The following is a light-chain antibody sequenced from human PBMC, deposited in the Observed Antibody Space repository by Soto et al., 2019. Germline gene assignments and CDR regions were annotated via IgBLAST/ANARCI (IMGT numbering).Light chain of an antibody. V-gene: IGLV1-40*01. CDR1: GSNIGARYH. CDR2: GNT. J-gene: IGLJ3*02. Sequence: QSVLTQPPSVSGAPGQRVTISCTGNGSNIGARYHVHWYQQLPGTAPRLLIYGNTNRPSGVPDRFSGTRSGTSASLAITGLQAEDEADYYCQSYDTVLSSWVFGGGTKLTVL. CDR3: QSYDTVLSSWV.